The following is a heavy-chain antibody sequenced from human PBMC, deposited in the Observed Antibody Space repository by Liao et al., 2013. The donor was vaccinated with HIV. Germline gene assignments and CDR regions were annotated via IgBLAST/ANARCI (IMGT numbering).Heavy chain of an antibody. J-gene: IGHJ2*01. V-gene: IGHV4-30-2*01. D-gene: IGHD6-13*01. CDR2: IFHSGSS. CDR1: GDSFTTFTNYY. CDR3: ARGIRAAVARYWHFDL. Sequence: QVQLQESGPGLVKPSETLSLTCSVSGDSFTTFTNYYWSWIRQTPGKGLEWIGYIFHSGSSSHNPSLKSRVSIWVDWSKNQFSLEVRSMTDADTAVYYCARGIRAAVARYWHFDLWGRGTLVTVSS.